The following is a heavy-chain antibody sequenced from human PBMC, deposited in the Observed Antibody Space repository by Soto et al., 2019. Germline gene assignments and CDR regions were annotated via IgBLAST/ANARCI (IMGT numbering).Heavy chain of an antibody. Sequence: GSLRLSCAASGFTFSGYGMHWVRQAPGKGLGWVALISYDGNNKYYADSVKGRFTISRDNSKNTLYLQMNSLRVEDTAVYYCAKGDSSGWFLGAFDIWGQGTMVTVSS. J-gene: IGHJ3*02. CDR1: GFTFSGYG. CDR2: ISYDGNNK. D-gene: IGHD6-19*01. CDR3: AKGDSSGWFLGAFDI. V-gene: IGHV3-30*18.